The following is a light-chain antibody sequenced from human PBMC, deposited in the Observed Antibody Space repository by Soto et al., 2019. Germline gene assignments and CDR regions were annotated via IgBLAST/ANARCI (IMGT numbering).Light chain of an antibody. CDR1: QSVSSN. J-gene: IGKJ1*01. CDR3: QQYNNWPPGT. V-gene: IGKV3-15*01. CDR2: GAS. Sequence: EIVMTQSPATLSVSPGERATLSCRASQSVSSNLAWYRQKPGQAPRLLIYGASTRATGIPARFSGSGSGTEFTLTISSLQSEDFAVYYWQQYNNWPPGTFGQGTKVDIK.